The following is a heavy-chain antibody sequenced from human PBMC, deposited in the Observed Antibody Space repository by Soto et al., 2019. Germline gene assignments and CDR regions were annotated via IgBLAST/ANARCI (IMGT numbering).Heavy chain of an antibody. CDR3: SLVPDAFDI. D-gene: IGHD3-10*01. CDR2: ISGSGGST. CDR1: GFTFSSYA. Sequence: EVQLLESGGGLVQPGGSLRLSCAASGFTFSSYAMSWVRQAPGKGLEWVSAISGSGGSTYYADSVKGRFTISRDNSKITLYLQMNSLRAEDTAVSYCSLVPDAFDIWGQGTMVTVSS. V-gene: IGHV3-23*01. J-gene: IGHJ3*02.